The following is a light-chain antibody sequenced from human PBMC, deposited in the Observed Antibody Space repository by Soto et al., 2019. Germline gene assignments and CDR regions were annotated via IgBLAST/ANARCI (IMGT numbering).Light chain of an antibody. CDR1: QRVSGSS. Sequence: VLTQSPGILSLSPGDRATLSCRSSQRVSGSSLAWYQQKPGQAPRVLFYGATTRATGVPDRFSANGSGADFTLTISRLEPGDFGVYNCQQYGNSPSFGPGTKLEIK. CDR3: QQYGNSPS. V-gene: IGKV3-20*01. J-gene: IGKJ2*01. CDR2: GAT.